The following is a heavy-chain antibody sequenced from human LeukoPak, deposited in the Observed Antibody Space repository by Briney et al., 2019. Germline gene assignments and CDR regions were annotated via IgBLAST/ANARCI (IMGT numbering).Heavy chain of an antibody. Sequence: GRSLRLSCAASGFTFSSYAMSWVRQAPGEGLGWVSAISGSGSSTYYAVSVKGRFTISRDNSKNKLYLQMNSLRAEDTAVYYCANHPPHYDFWSGPPDYWGQGTLVTVSS. CDR3: ANHPPHYDFWSGPPDY. CDR1: GFTFSSYA. D-gene: IGHD3-3*01. CDR2: ISGSGSST. J-gene: IGHJ4*02. V-gene: IGHV3-23*01.